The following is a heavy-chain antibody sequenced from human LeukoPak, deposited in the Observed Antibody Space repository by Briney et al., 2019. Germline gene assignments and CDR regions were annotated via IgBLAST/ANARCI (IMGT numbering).Heavy chain of an antibody. V-gene: IGHV3-23*01. J-gene: IGHJ5*02. CDR1: RFTFSIDA. Sequence: PGGSLRLSCAAFRFTFSIDAMNWVRQAPGKGPEWVSGISSSGVNTYYADSVKGRFTISRDNSKNTLYLQMNSLRVEDTAIYYCTKDDYGEIWFDPWGQGTLVTVSS. CDR2: ISSSGVNT. CDR3: TKDDYGEIWFDP. D-gene: IGHD4-17*01.